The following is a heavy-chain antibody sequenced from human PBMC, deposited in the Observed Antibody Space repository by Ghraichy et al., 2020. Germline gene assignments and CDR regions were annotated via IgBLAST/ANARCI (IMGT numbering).Heavy chain of an antibody. V-gene: IGHV3-7*03. CDR3: ARVGYGDYQIDF. D-gene: IGHD4-17*01. Sequence: LSLTCAASGFTFSYYWMSWVRQAPGKGLEWVANIKQDGSKKYYVDSVKGRFTISRDNAKNSLSLQMNSLRAEDTAVYYCARVGYGDYQIDFWGQGTLVTVSS. CDR2: IKQDGSKK. CDR1: GFTFSYYW. J-gene: IGHJ4*02.